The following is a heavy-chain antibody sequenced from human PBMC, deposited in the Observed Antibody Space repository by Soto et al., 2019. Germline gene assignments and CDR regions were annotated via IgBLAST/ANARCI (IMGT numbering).Heavy chain of an antibody. CDR3: ARAAMADFDH. D-gene: IGHD5-18*01. J-gene: IGHJ4*02. Sequence: GGSLRLSCAASGFSLSSYWMSWVRQAPGKGLEWVANIKQDGSEKYYVDSVKGRFTISRDNAKNSLSLQMNSLRAEDTALYYCARAAMADFDHWGQGTLVTVSS. V-gene: IGHV3-7*05. CDR1: GFSLSSYW. CDR2: IKQDGSEK.